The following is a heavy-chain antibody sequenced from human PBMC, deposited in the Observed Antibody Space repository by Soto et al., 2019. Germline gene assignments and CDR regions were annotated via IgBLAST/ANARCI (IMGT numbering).Heavy chain of an antibody. Sequence: QVQLAQSGGEVKKPGASVKVSCKASGYTFSNYGIGWVRQAPGQGLEWMGWINGYNGNTNYAQKFQGRVTITTDTSTTTAYMEVKSLRSDDTAVYYCARGDSPVHFDNWGQGTLVTVSS. CDR3: ARGDSPVHFDN. J-gene: IGHJ4*02. D-gene: IGHD4-4*01. CDR1: GYTFSNYG. V-gene: IGHV1-18*01. CDR2: INGYNGNT.